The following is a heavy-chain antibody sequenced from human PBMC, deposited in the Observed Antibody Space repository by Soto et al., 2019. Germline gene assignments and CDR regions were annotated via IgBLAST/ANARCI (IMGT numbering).Heavy chain of an antibody. Sequence: GGSLRLSCAASGFTFSTYAMSWVRQAPGKGLEWVTAIGGGGSSTYYADSVKGRFTISRDDSKNTAYLQMNSLKTEDTAVYYCLPGCSSGPIDYWGQGTLVTVSS. CDR3: LPGCSSGPIDY. CDR2: IGGGGSST. D-gene: IGHD6-19*01. V-gene: IGHV3-23*01. CDR1: GFTFSTYA. J-gene: IGHJ4*02.